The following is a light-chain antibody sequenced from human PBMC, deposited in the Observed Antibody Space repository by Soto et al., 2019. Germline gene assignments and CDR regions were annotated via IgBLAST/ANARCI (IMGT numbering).Light chain of an antibody. J-gene: IGLJ3*02. CDR2: LNSDGSH. CDR1: SGHSSYA. CDR3: QTWGTGAGV. Sequence: QPVLTQSPSASASLGASVKLTCTLSSGHSSYAIAWYQQQPEKGPRYLMNLNSDGSHSKGDGIPDRFSGSSSGAEHYLTISSLQSEDEADYYCQTWGTGAGVFGGGTKLTV. V-gene: IGLV4-69*01.